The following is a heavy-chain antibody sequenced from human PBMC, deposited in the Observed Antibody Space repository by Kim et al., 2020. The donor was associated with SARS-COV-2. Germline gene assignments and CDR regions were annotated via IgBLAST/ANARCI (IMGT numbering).Heavy chain of an antibody. V-gene: IGHV1-18*01. CDR2: ISAYNGNT. J-gene: IGHJ6*02. D-gene: IGHD6-13*01. Sequence: ASVKVSCKASGYTFTSYGISWVRQAPGQGLEWMGWISAYNGNTNYAQKLQGRVTMTTDTSTSTAYMELRSLRSDDTAVYYCARDELSRARLGSSRRALYYYYYGMDVWGQGTTVTVSS. CDR3: ARDELSRARLGSSRRALYYYYYGMDV. CDR1: GYTFTSYG.